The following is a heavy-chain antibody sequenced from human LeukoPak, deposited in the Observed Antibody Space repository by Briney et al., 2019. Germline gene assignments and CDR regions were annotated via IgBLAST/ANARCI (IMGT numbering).Heavy chain of an antibody. CDR1: GYTFTGYY. J-gene: IGHJ5*02. CDR2: INPNSGGT. D-gene: IGHD2-2*01. CDR3: ASAVPAATWFDP. Sequence: ASVKVSCKASGYTFTGYYMHWVRQAPGQGLEWMGWINPNSGGTNYAQKFQGRVTITADKSTSTAYMELSSLRSEDTAVYYCASAVPAATWFDPWGQGTLVTVSS. V-gene: IGHV1-2*02.